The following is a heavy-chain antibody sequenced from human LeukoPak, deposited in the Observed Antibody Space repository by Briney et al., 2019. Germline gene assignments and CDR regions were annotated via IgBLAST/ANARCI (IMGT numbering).Heavy chain of an antibody. Sequence: GGSLRLSCAASGFTFSSYWMHWVRQAPGKGLVWVSAISGSGGSTYYADSVKGRFTISRDNSKNTLYLQMNSLRAEDTAVYYCAKDLRVGWNDAPSDYWGQGTLVTVSS. CDR1: GFTFSSYW. V-gene: IGHV3-23*01. J-gene: IGHJ4*02. CDR2: ISGSGGST. CDR3: AKDLRVGWNDAPSDY. D-gene: IGHD1-1*01.